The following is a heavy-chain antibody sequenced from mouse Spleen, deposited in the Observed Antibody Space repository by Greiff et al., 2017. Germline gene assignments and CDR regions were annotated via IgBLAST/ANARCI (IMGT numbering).Heavy chain of an antibody. CDR3: ARDRTVRRVYYAMDY. Sequence: EVKLVESGGGLVKLGGSLKLSCAASGFTFSSYYMSWVRQTPEKRLEWVATISSGGGSTYYPDSVKGRFTISRDNAKNTLYLQMSSLNSEDTAVYYCARDRTVRRVYYAMDYWGQGTSVTVSS. J-gene: IGHJ4*01. D-gene: IGHD2-14*01. CDR1: GFTFSSYY. V-gene: IGHV5-6-4*01. CDR2: ISSGGGST.